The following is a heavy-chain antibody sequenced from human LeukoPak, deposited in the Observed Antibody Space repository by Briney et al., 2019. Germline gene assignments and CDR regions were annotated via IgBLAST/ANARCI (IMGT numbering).Heavy chain of an antibody. Sequence: SETLSLTCAVSGGSISSTNWWSWVRQPPGKGLEGIGVIYHSGSTNYNPSLKGRVTISVDTSKNQFSLQLSSVTAADTAVYYRARVPRVMVYANYYYYYYMDVWGKGTTVTVSS. CDR2: IYHSGST. J-gene: IGHJ6*03. CDR3: ARVPRVMVYANYYYYYYMDV. D-gene: IGHD2-8*01. V-gene: IGHV4-4*02. CDR1: GGSISSTNW.